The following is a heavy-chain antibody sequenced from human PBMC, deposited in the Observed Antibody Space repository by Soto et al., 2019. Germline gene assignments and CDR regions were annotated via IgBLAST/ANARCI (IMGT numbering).Heavy chain of an antibody. CDR1: GGTFSRYG. CDR3: SRAYYSWEALHGIDY. Sequence: QVQLVQSGAEVKKPGSSVKVSCTASGGTFSRYGITWVRQAPGQGFQWMGGIIPIFGTTHYAQNFQGRLSITTAEDNGTVYTELSSSSPDDEATYFCSRAYYSWEALHGIDYWGQGTLVTVSS. V-gene: IGHV1-69*05. J-gene: IGHJ4*02. D-gene: IGHD3-10*01. CDR2: IIPIFGTT.